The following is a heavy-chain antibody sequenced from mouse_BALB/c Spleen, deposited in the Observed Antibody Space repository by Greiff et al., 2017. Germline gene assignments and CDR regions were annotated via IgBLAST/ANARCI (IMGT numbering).Heavy chain of an antibody. V-gene: IGHV5-4*02. CDR1: GFTFSDYY. CDR2: ISDGGSYT. CDR3: AREGGTGYFDY. Sequence: DVKLVESGGGLVKPGGSLKLSCAASGFTFSDYYMYWVRQTPEKRLEWVATISDGGSYTYYPDSVKGRFTISRDNAKNNLYLQMSSLKSEDTAMYYCAREGGTGYFDYWGQGTTLTVSS. D-gene: IGHD2-14*01. J-gene: IGHJ2*01.